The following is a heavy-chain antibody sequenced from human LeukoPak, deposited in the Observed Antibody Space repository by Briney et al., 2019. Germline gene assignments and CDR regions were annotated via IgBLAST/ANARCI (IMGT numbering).Heavy chain of an antibody. J-gene: IGHJ6*02. CDR3: AKGKLDFWSGQYYYYYAMDV. CDR1: GFTVSSNY. CDR2: IYSGGST. V-gene: IGHV3-53*01. D-gene: IGHD3-3*01. Sequence: GGSLRLSCAASGFTVSSNYMSWVRQAPGKGLEWVSVIYSGGSTFYADSVKGRFTISRDISKNTLYLQMNSLRAEDTAVYYCAKGKLDFWSGQYYYYYAMDVWGQGTTVTVSS.